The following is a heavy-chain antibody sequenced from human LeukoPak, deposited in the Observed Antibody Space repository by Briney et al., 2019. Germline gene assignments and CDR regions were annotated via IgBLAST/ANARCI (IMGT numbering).Heavy chain of an antibody. J-gene: IGHJ4*02. CDR2: ISSSSSYI. CDR1: GFTFSSYS. Sequence: GGSLRLSCAASGFTFSSYSMNWVRQAPGKGLEWVSSISSSSSYIYYADSVKGRFTISRDNAKNSLYLQMNSLRAEDTAVYYCARDPAPRGLGLDYWAQETLATVPS. D-gene: IGHD6-19*01. V-gene: IGHV3-21*01. CDR3: ARDPAPRGLGLDY.